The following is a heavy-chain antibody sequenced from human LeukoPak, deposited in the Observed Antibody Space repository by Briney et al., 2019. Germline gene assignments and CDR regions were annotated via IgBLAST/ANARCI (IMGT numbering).Heavy chain of an antibody. CDR2: IIPIFGTA. V-gene: IGHV1-69*05. Sequence: SVKVSCKASGGTFSSYAISWVRQAPGQGLEWMGGIIPIFGTANYAQKFQGRVTITTDQSTSTDYMELSSLRSEDTAVYYCAREPSKYSSSSADYWGQGTLVTVSS. D-gene: IGHD6-6*01. J-gene: IGHJ4*02. CDR1: GGTFSSYA. CDR3: AREPSKYSSSSADY.